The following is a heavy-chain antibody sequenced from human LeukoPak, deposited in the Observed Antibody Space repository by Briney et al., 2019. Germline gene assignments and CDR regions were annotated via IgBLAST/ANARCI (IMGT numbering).Heavy chain of an antibody. CDR1: GGTFSSYV. Sequence: ASVKVSFKASGGTFSSYVISWVRPAPGQGLEWMGGIIPIFGAASYARKFQGKVKITTDESTSTAYMELSSLRSENTAVYYCARESSLSIAARTSAGSNPFDYWGQGTLVTVSS. V-gene: IGHV1-69*05. CDR2: IIPIFGAA. D-gene: IGHD6-6*01. CDR3: ARESSLSIAARTSAGSNPFDY. J-gene: IGHJ4*02.